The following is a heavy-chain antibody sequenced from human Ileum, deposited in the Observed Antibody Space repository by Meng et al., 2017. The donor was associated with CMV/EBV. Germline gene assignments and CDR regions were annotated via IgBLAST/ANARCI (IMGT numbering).Heavy chain of an antibody. Sequence: TASGSTFTGYYMHWVRQAPGQGLEWMGWINPNSGGTNYAQKFQGRVTMTRDTSISTAYMELSRLRSDDTAVYYCASSDSSGYYPFDYWGQGTLVTVSS. CDR2: INPNSGGT. V-gene: IGHV1-2*02. D-gene: IGHD3-22*01. CDR3: ASSDSSGYYPFDY. J-gene: IGHJ4*02. CDR1: GSTFTGYY.